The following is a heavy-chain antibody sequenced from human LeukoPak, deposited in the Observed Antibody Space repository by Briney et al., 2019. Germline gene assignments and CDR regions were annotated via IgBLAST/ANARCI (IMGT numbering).Heavy chain of an antibody. Sequence: GGSLRLSCATSGFTFSHHWMSWVRRAPGKGLEWVANINLDGSKKYYVDSVKGRFTISRDNAQNSLYLQMSSLRAEDTAVYFCARGFCSGGSCSKYDYWGQGTLVTVSS. V-gene: IGHV3-7*01. CDR3: ARGFCSGGSCSKYDY. J-gene: IGHJ4*02. D-gene: IGHD2-15*01. CDR2: INLDGSKK. CDR1: GFTFSHHW.